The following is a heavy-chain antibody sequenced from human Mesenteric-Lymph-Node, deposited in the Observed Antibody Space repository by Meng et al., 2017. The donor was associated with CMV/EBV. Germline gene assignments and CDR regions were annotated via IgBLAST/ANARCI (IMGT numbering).Heavy chain of an antibody. Sequence: ETLSLTCAASGFTFSSYSMNWVRQAPGKGLEWVSSISSSSSYIYYADSVKGRFTISRDNSKNSLYLQMSSLRADDTAVYYCARDRCGTNSCHNDADMWGQGTMVTVSS. D-gene: IGHD4/OR15-4a*01. CDR2: ISSSSSYI. CDR1: GFTFSSYS. V-gene: IGHV3-21*01. J-gene: IGHJ3*02. CDR3: ARDRCGTNSCHNDADM.